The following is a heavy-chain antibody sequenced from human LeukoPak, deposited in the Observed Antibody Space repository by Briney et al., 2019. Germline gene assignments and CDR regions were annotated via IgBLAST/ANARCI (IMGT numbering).Heavy chain of an antibody. V-gene: IGHV4-39*07. CDR1: GGSISSSSYY. J-gene: IGHJ4*02. CDR3: ARGGGYFNY. CDR2: IYYSGST. D-gene: IGHD3-16*01. Sequence: PSETLCLTCTVSGGSISSSSYYWGWIRQPPGKGLEWIGSIYYSGSTYYNPSLKSRVTISVDTSKNQFSLKLSSVTAADTAVYYCARGGGYFNYWGQGTLVTVSS.